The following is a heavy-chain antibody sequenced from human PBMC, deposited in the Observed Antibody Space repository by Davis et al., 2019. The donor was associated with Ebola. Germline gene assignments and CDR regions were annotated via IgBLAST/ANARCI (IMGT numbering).Heavy chain of an antibody. Sequence: PSETLSLTCTVSGGSISSSSYYWGWIRQPPGKGLEWIGSIYYSGSTYYNPSLKSRVTISVDTSKNQFSLKLSSVTAADTAVYYCARVGAGGPRGLGYCSGGSCHPDYWGQGTLVTVSS. J-gene: IGHJ4*02. D-gene: IGHD2-15*01. V-gene: IGHV4-39*01. CDR2: IYYSGST. CDR3: ARVGAGGPRGLGYCSGGSCHPDY. CDR1: GGSISSSSYY.